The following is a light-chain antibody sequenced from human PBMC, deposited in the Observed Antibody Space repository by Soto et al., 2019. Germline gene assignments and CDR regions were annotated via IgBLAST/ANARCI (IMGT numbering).Light chain of an antibody. V-gene: IGKV3D-11*03. CDR3: QQYNSWPQT. CDR1: QYINTR. Sequence: EIVLTQSPATLSSFPGDRVTLSWRASQYINTRLAWYQHRPGQAPRLLIYQTSIRAAGIPARFSASGSGTDFTLTISRLETEDFAVYYCQQYNSWPQTFGQGTKVDIK. CDR2: QTS. J-gene: IGKJ1*01.